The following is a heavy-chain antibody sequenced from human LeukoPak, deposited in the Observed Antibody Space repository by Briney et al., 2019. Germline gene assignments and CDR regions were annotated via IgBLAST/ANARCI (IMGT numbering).Heavy chain of an antibody. CDR3: ARGPIRFLEWLFSWLDY. Sequence: ASVKVSCKASGYTFTSYDINWVRQATGQGLEWMGWVNPNSGNTGYAQKFQGRVTMTRNTSISTAYMELSSLRSEDTAVYYCARGPIRFLEWLFSWLDYWGQGTLVTVSS. CDR1: GYTFTSYD. J-gene: IGHJ4*02. CDR2: VNPNSGNT. V-gene: IGHV1-8*01. D-gene: IGHD3-3*01.